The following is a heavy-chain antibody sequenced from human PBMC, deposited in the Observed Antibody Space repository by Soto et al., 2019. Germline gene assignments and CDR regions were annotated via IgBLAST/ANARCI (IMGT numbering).Heavy chain of an antibody. V-gene: IGHV1-18*04. CDR1: GYTFTSYG. CDR2: ISAYNGNT. J-gene: IGHJ3*02. Sequence: GASVKVSCKASGYTFTSYGISWVRQAPGQGLEWMGWISAYNGNTNYAQKLQGRVTMTTDTSTSTAYMELRSLRSGDTAVYYCARDTETTMIVVVPQSDAFDIWGQGTMVTVSS. D-gene: IGHD3-22*01. CDR3: ARDTETTMIVVVPQSDAFDI.